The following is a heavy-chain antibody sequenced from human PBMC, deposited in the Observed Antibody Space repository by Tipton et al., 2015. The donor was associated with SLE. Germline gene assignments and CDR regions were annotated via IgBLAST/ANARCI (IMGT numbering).Heavy chain of an antibody. D-gene: IGHD3-10*01. CDR3: ARRKQNAMLQGVDDGFDI. CDR1: GFTFTNYW. J-gene: IGHJ3*02. CDR2: INGDGRGT. V-gene: IGHV3-74*01. Sequence: SLRLSCAASGFTFTNYWLHWVRQVPGKGLVWVSRINGDGRGTTYADSVTGRFTISRDNANNTLYLHMNSLRAEDTAVYYCARRKQNAMLQGVDDGFDIWGQGTMVTVSS.